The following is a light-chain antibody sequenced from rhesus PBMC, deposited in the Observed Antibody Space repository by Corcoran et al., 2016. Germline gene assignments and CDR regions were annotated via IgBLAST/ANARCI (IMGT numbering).Light chain of an antibody. CDR3: QQYSSSPLT. V-gene: IGKV1-22*01. J-gene: IGKJ4*01. Sequence: DIQMTQSPSSLSASVGDTVTITCRASQSISSWLAWYQQKPGKAPKLLNYKASTLQSGVPSRVSGSGSWTDFTLTISSLQSEDFATYYGQQYSSSPLTFGGGTKVEIK. CDR2: KAS. CDR1: QSISSW.